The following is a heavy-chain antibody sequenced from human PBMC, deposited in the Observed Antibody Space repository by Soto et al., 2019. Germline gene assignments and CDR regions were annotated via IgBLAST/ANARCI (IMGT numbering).Heavy chain of an antibody. CDR3: ARDLPHYDSSGYYPNWVDP. J-gene: IGHJ5*02. V-gene: IGHV1-69*01. CDR1: GGTFSSYA. D-gene: IGHD3-22*01. CDR2: IIPLFGTA. Sequence: QVQLVQSGAEVKKPGSSVKVSCKASGGTFSSYAISWVRQAPGQGLEWMGGIIPLFGTANYAQKFQGRVTMTADESTSTAYMELSRLRSEDTAVYYCARDLPHYDSSGYYPNWVDPWGQGTLVTVSS.